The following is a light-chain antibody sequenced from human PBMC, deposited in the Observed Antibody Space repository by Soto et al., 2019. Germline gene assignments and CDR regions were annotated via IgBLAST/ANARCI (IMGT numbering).Light chain of an antibody. Sequence: EIVMTQSPATLSVSPGERATLSCRASQSVSSNLAWYQQKPGQAPRLPIYGGSTRATGIPARFSVSGSGTEFTLTISSLPSKDFAVYYCQQYYNWPLTFGGGTKVEIK. CDR1: QSVSSN. CDR2: GGS. V-gene: IGKV3-15*01. CDR3: QQYYNWPLT. J-gene: IGKJ4*01.